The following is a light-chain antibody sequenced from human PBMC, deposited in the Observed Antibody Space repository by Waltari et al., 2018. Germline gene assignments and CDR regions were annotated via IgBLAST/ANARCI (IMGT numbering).Light chain of an antibody. V-gene: IGLV1-47*02. Sequence: AGLTRQTSASAAPGLGGTKSCSGSCSNIGSYYVYWYQFPGTAPKLLIHDNIQRPSGVPDRFSGSKSGTSASLGISGLRSEDEADYYCAVWDDSLSGVVFGGGTKLTVL. J-gene: IGLJ3*02. CDR2: DNI. CDR1: CSNIGSYY. CDR3: AVWDDSLSGVV.